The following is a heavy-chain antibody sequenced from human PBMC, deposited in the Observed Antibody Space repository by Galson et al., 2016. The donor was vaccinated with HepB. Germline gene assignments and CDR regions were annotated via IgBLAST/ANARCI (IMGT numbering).Heavy chain of an antibody. V-gene: IGHV3-53*01. J-gene: IGHJ4*02. D-gene: IGHD1-26*01. CDR3: ARGGNYGYT. Sequence: ALRLPCASSGFTVSNNFLRWVRQAPGKGLESVSLTYSGGGTHYVDSVKGRFIISRDNSKNTLYLQMNSLRVEDTAVYYCARGGNYGYTWGLGTLVTVSS. CDR1: GFTVSNNF. CDR2: TYSGGGT.